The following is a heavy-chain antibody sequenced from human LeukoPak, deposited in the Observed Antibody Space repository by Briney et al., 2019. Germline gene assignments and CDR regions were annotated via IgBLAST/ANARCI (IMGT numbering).Heavy chain of an antibody. J-gene: IGHJ4*02. CDR3: ARGSLDSSGYCDY. Sequence: PGGSLRLSCAASGFTFSSYAMHWVRQAPGEGLEWVAVISYDGSNKYYADSVKGRFTISRDNSKNTLYLQMNSLRAEDTAVYYCARGSLDSSGYCDYWGQGTLVTVSS. D-gene: IGHD3-22*01. V-gene: IGHV3-30*04. CDR2: ISYDGSNK. CDR1: GFTFSSYA.